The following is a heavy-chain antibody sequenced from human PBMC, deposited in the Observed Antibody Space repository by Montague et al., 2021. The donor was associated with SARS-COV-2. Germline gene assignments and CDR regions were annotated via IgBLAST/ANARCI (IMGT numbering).Heavy chain of an antibody. J-gene: IGHJ4*02. D-gene: IGHD2-15*01. CDR1: GGSISGYY. CDR2: IYHSGNT. V-gene: IGHV4-59*01. CDR3: ASPGGYCSGGSCYYVY. Sequence: SETLSLTCSVSGGSISGYYWSWIRQPPGKGLEWIGYIYHSGNTKYNPSLKSRVSISVDTSKNQFSLNLNSVTAADGAVYYCASPGGYCSGGSCYYVYWGQGTLVTVSS.